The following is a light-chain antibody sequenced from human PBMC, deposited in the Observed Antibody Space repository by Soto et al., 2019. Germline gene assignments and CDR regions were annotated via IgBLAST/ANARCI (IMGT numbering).Light chain of an antibody. Sequence: EIVLTQSPGTLSLSPGARATVTCTTSESVTNDYMAWFQQKPGQPPRLLLYGTSNRANGIPDRFSGSGSVTVFTLTIASLEPEDFAVYYCQQFAFTPYTFGQGTTLEI. J-gene: IGKJ2*01. V-gene: IGKV3-20*01. CDR3: QQFAFTPYT. CDR2: GTS. CDR1: ESVTNDY.